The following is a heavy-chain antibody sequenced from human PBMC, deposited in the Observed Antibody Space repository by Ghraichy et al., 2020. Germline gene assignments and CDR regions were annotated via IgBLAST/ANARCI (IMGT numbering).Heavy chain of an antibody. J-gene: IGHJ6*02. V-gene: IGHV4-34*01. CDR1: GGSFSGYY. CDR3: ARRGYSYGPTNYYYYGMDV. Sequence: GSLRLSCAVYGGSFSGYYWSWIRQPPGKGLEWIGEINHSGSTNYNPSLKSRVTISVDTSKNQFSLKLSSVTAADTAVYYCARRGYSYGPTNYYYYGMDVWGQGTTVTVSS. CDR2: INHSGST. D-gene: IGHD5-18*01.